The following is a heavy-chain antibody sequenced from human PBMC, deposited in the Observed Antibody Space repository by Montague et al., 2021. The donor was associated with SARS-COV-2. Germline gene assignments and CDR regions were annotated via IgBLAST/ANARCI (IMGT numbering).Heavy chain of an antibody. CDR2: IHYSGNT. J-gene: IGHJ4*02. CDR3: AADTMGFYFET. CDR1: GGSIGSSTFY. Sequence: SETLSLTCSVSGGSIGSSTFYWGWIRQAPGKGLEWIGNIHYSGNTXYNPSLTSRLTMSVDTSMNRFSLRLKSVTAADTAVYYCAADTMGFYFETWGQGTLVSVSS. V-gene: IGHV4-39*07. D-gene: IGHD3-10*01.